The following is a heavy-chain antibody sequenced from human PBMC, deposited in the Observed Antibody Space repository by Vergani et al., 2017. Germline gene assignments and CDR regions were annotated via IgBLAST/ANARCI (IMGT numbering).Heavy chain of an antibody. J-gene: IGHJ3*02. CDR3: ARVVDLIYGDYVGWGVGAFDI. CDR2: INWNGGST. Sequence: EVQLVESGGGVVRPGGSLRLSCAASGFTFDDYGMSWVRQAPGKGLEWVSGINWNGGSTGYADSVKGRFTISRDNAKNSLYLQMNSLRAEDTALYHCARVVDLIYGDYVGWGVGAFDIWGQGTMVTVSS. D-gene: IGHD4-17*01. CDR1: GFTFDDYG. V-gene: IGHV3-20*01.